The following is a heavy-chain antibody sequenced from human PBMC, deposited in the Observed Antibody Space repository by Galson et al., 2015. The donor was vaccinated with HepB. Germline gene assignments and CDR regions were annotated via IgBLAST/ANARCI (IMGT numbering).Heavy chain of an antibody. CDR2: FDPEDGET. D-gene: IGHD5-12*01. CDR3: HTNRLAWGYSGYDPFDY. Sequence: SVKVSCKVSGYTLTELSMHWVRQAPGKGLEWMGGFDPEDGETIYAQKFQGRVTMTEDTSTDTAYMELSSLRSEDTAVYYCHTNRLAWGYSGYDPFDYWGQGTLVTVSS. V-gene: IGHV1-24*01. J-gene: IGHJ4*02. CDR1: GYTLTELS.